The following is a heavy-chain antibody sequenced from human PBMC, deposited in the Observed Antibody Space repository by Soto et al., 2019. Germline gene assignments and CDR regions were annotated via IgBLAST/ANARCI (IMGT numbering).Heavy chain of an antibody. CDR1: GGSISSGDYY. Sequence: QVQLQESGPGLVKPSQTLSLTCTVSGGSISSGDYYWSWIRQPPGKGLEWIGYIYYSGSTYYNPSLKSQVTISVDTSKHQFSLKMSSVTAADTDVYYCARAQGGTGRYYWGQGTMVTVSS. J-gene: IGHJ4*02. D-gene: IGHD3-10*01. CDR2: IYYSGST. V-gene: IGHV4-30-4*01. CDR3: ARAQGGTGRYY.